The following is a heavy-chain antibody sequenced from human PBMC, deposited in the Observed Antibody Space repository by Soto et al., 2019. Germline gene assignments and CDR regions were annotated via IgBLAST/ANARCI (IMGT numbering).Heavy chain of an antibody. V-gene: IGHV3-23*01. D-gene: IGHD3-10*01. CDR1: RFTFRNDG. Sequence: GGSLRLSCAASRFTFRNDGMSWVRQGPGKGLEWVSGISPTGEQRFYVDSVKGRFFISRDNSQNTLSLEMSNLRADDTAVYYCAKRYGSGSYRDFNSYYGMDIWGQGTSVTVSS. CDR3: AKRYGSGSYRDFNSYYGMDI. J-gene: IGHJ6*02. CDR2: ISPTGEQR.